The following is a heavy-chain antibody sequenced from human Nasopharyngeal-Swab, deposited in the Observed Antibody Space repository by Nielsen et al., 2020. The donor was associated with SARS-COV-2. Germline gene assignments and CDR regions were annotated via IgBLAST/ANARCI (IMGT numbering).Heavy chain of an antibody. CDR3: ARDIVVVPAARGSWFDP. V-gene: IGHV1-46*01. Sequence: ASVKVSCKASGYTFTSYYMHWVRQAPGQGLEWMGIINPSGGSTSYAQKFQGRVTMTRDTSTSTVYMELSSLRYEDTAVYYCARDIVVVPAARGSWFDPWGQGTLVTVSS. D-gene: IGHD2-2*01. J-gene: IGHJ5*02. CDR1: GYTFTSYY. CDR2: INPSGGST.